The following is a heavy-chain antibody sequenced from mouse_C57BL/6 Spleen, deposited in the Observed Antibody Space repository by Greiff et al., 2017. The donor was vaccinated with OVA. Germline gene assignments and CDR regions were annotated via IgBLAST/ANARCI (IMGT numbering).Heavy chain of an antibody. Sequence: ESGPGLVKPSQSLSLTCSVTGYSITSGYYWNWIRQFPGNKLEWMGYISYDGSNNYNPSLKNRISITRDTSKNQFFLKLNSVTTEDTATYYCARNDYDDAGYFDYWGQGTTLTVSS. D-gene: IGHD2-4*01. V-gene: IGHV3-6*01. CDR1: GYSITSGYY. CDR2: ISYDGSN. J-gene: IGHJ2*01. CDR3: ARNDYDDAGYFDY.